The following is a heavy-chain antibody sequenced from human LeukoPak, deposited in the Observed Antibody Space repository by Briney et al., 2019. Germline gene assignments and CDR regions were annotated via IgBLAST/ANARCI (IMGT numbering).Heavy chain of an antibody. CDR1: GYTFTSYA. J-gene: IGHJ4*02. V-gene: IGHV1-3*01. CDR2: INAGNGNT. Sequence: ASVKVSCKASGYTFTSYAMHWVRQAPGQRLEWMGWINAGNGNTKYSQKFQDRVTITRDTSASTAYMELSSLRSEDTAVYYCARGGCSSTSCLYYFDYWGQGTLVTVSS. CDR3: ARGGCSSTSCLYYFDY. D-gene: IGHD2-2*01.